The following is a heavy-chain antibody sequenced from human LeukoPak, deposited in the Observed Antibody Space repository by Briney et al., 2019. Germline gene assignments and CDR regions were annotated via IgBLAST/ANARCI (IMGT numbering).Heavy chain of an antibody. V-gene: IGHV3-23*01. Sequence: GGSLRLSCAASGSTFSSHAMSWVRQAPGKGLEWVSTISADGGITYYADSVKGRFTISRDKSKDTLYLQMNSLRAEDTAVYYCAKDLRPDGLYDFDSWGQGTLVTVSS. CDR2: ISADGGIT. CDR1: GSTFSSHA. CDR3: AKDLRPDGLYDFDS. D-gene: IGHD5/OR15-5a*01. J-gene: IGHJ4*02.